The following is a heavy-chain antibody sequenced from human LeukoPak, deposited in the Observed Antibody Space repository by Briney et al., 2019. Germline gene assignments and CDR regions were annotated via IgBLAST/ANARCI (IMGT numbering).Heavy chain of an antibody. CDR1: GFTFSSYE. D-gene: IGHD1-26*01. CDR3: AKSRWELQDFDY. J-gene: IGHJ4*02. Sequence: PGGSLRLSCAASGFTFSSYEMNWVRQAPGKGLEWVSYISSSGSTIYYADSVKGRFTISGDNSKNTLYLQMNSLRAEDTAVYYCAKSRWELQDFDYWGQGTLVTVSS. CDR2: ISSSGSTI. V-gene: IGHV3-48*03.